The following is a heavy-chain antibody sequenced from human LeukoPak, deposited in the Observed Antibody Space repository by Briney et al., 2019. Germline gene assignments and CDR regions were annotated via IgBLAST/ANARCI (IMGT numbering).Heavy chain of an antibody. J-gene: IGHJ6*02. V-gene: IGHV3-11*01. CDR2: VSSSGATI. CDR1: GFTFSDYY. Sequence: GGSLRLSCAASGFTFSDYYINWIRQAPGKGLEWISYVSSSGATIFYADSVRGRFTISRDNTRNSLYLQMNSLRVEDTAVYYSARGPLFKYAMDVWGHGSTVTVSS. CDR3: ARGPLFKYAMDV.